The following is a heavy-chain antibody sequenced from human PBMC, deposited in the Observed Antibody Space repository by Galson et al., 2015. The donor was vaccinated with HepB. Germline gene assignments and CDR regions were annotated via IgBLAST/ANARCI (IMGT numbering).Heavy chain of an antibody. D-gene: IGHD3-10*01. CDR3: ARISHIWFGELLGYMDV. J-gene: IGHJ6*03. V-gene: IGHV3-48*01. Sequence: SLRLSCAASGFTFSSYSMNWVRQAPGKGLEWVSYISGSGSTIYYADSVKGRFTISRDNAKNSLYLQMNSLRAEDTAVYYCARISHIWFGELLGYMDVWGKGTTVTVSS. CDR1: GFTFSSYS. CDR2: ISGSGSTI.